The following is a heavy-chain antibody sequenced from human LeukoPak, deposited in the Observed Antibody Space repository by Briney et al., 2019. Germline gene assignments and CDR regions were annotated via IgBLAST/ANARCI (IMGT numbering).Heavy chain of an antibody. V-gene: IGHV1-2*02. J-gene: IGHJ4*02. CDR1: GYTFTGYY. Sequence: ASVKVSCKASGYTFTGYYMHWVRQAPGQGLEWMGWINPNSGGTNYAQKFQGRVTMTRNTSISTAYMELSSLRSEDTAVYYCARVPPHRDYDSSGYYKYYFDYWGQGTLVTVSS. CDR3: ARVPPHRDYDSSGYYKYYFDY. CDR2: INPNSGGT. D-gene: IGHD3-22*01.